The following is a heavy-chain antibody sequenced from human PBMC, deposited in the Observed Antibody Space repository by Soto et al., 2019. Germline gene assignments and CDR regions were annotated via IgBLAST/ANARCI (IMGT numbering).Heavy chain of an antibody. J-gene: IGHJ6*03. V-gene: IGHV4-31*03. CDR1: GGSISSGCYY. CDR2: IYYSGST. D-gene: IGHD4-17*01. CDR3: ARVGTVTTGYYYYYYMAV. Sequence: SETLSLTCTVSGGSISSGCYYWSWIRQQPGKGLEWIGYIYYSGSTYYNPSLKSRVTISVDTSKNQFSLKLSSVTAADTAVYYCARVGTVTTGYYYYYYMAVWGKGTTVTVSS.